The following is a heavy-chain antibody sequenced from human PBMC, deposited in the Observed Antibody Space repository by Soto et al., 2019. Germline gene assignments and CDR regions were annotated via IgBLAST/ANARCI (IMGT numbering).Heavy chain of an antibody. J-gene: IGHJ4*02. Sequence: QVQLVQSGAEVKKPGASVRVSCKASGGTFSSYTINWVRQAPGQGLEWMGRVVPKIGSRNFVRKFQGRRNLTEDKSTRTAYMELSSLRSEDTAVYYCARGGRDNSWNDGNFDYWGQGTLVTVSS. D-gene: IGHD1-20*01. CDR2: VVPKIGSR. CDR1: GGTFSSYT. CDR3: ARGGRDNSWNDGNFDY. V-gene: IGHV1-69*08.